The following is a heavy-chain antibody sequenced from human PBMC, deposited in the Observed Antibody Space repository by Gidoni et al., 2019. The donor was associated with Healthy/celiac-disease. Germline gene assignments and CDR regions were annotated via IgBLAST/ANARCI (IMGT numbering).Heavy chain of an antibody. V-gene: IGHV4-34*01. CDR1: DRSFSSYY. Sequence: QVQLQQWGAGLWKASETLSLSCAVYDRSFSSYYWSRIRQPPGKGLEWIGEINHSGSTTYNPSLKSQVTISVDTSKSQFSLKLSSVTAADTAVYSCAGGSWYGYWGQGTLVTVSS. J-gene: IGHJ4*02. D-gene: IGHD6-13*01. CDR2: INHSGST. CDR3: AGGSWYGY.